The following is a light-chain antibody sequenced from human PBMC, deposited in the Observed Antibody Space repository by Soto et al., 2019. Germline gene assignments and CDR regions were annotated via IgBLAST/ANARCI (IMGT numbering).Light chain of an antibody. CDR3: QQYGSSPIT. CDR1: QSVSRN. J-gene: IGKJ5*01. CDR2: DAS. Sequence: EIVLTQSPGTLSLSPGERATLSCRASQSVSRNLAWYQQKPGQAPRLLIYDASTRATGTPARFSGSGSGTKFTLSISSLQSEDFAVYYCQQYGSSPITFGQGTRLEI. V-gene: IGKV3D-15*02.